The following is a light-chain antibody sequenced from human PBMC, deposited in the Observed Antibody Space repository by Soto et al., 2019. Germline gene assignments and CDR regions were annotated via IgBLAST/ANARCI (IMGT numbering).Light chain of an antibody. CDR3: QQRSNWPIT. CDR1: QSVYSY. CDR2: DAS. V-gene: IGKV3-11*01. Sequence: EIVLTQSPATLSLSPGERATLSCRASQSVYSYLAWYQQKPGQAPRLLIYDASNRATGIPARFRGSGSGPDFTLTISSLEPEDFAVYYCQQRSNWPITFGQGTRLEIK. J-gene: IGKJ5*01.